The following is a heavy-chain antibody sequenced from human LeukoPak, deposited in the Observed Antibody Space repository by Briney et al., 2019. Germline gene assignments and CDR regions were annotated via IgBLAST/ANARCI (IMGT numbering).Heavy chain of an antibody. J-gene: IGHJ4*02. D-gene: IGHD2-21*01. CDR3: ARTAYCGGGACSTYYFDF. CDR2: IYYSGNT. Sequence: SETLSLTCSVSGDSISPYPWSWIRQPPGKGLEWIGYIYYSGNTNYNPSLKSRVTISVDTSKKQFSLTLNSVTAADTAVYYCARTAYCGGGACSTYYFDFWGQGTLVAVAS. V-gene: IGHV4-59*01. CDR1: GDSISPYP.